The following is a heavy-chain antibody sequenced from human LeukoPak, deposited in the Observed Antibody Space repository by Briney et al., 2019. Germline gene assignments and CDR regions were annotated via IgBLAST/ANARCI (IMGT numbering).Heavy chain of an antibody. CDR2: ISSSGSTI. J-gene: IGHJ5*02. CDR1: GFTFSDYY. Sequence: GGSLRLSCAASGFTFSDYYMSWIRQAPGKGLEWVSYISSSGSTIYYADSVKGRFTISRDNAKNSLYLQMNSLRAEDTAVYYCARARSGTSGPYRYRPYNWFDPWGQGTLVTVSS. D-gene: IGHD1-1*01. CDR3: ARARSGTSGPYRYRPYNWFDP. V-gene: IGHV3-11*01.